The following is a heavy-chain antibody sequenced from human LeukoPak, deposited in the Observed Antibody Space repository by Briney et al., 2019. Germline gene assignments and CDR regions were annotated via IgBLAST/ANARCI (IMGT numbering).Heavy chain of an antibody. J-gene: IGHJ4*02. CDR2: ISSGSTI. D-gene: IGHD5-18*01. CDR3: ARDPDTSYGVY. Sequence: GGSLRLSCVVSGFSLTSYWMHWVRQAPGKGLEWVSYISSGSTIYYADSVKGRFTISRDNAKNSLYLQMNSLRAEDTAVYYCARDPDTSYGVYWGQGTLVTVSS. CDR1: GFSLTSYW. V-gene: IGHV3-69-1*02.